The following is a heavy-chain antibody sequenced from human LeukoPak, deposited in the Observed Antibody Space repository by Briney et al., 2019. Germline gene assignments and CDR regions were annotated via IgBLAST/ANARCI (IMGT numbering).Heavy chain of an antibody. V-gene: IGHV3-23*01. CDR1: GFTVSSFA. CDR3: AKDSIGHFRTYYFDY. CDR2: ISAGGGST. D-gene: IGHD1-1*01. Sequence: VVSLRCSCTAAGFTVSSFARSWVRQSPGKRLEWVSAISAGGGSTYYAGSVKGRFTISRDNSKNTLYLQMNSLRPEDTAVYFCAKDSIGHFRTYYFDYWGQGTMVTVSS. J-gene: IGHJ4*02.